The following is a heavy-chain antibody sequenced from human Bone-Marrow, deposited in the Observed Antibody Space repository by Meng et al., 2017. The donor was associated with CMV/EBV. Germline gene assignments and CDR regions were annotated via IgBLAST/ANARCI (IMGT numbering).Heavy chain of an antibody. CDR1: GASISGYY. V-gene: IGHV4-38-2*02. Sequence: SETLSLTCTGSGASISGYYWSWIRQPPGKGLEWIGSIYYSGSTYYNPSLKSRVTISVDTSKNQFSLKLSSVTAADTAVYYCARGLGSSGLGDYYYYYGMDVWGQGTTVTVSS. J-gene: IGHJ6*02. CDR2: IYYSGST. CDR3: ARGLGSSGLGDYYYYYGMDV. D-gene: IGHD6-19*01.